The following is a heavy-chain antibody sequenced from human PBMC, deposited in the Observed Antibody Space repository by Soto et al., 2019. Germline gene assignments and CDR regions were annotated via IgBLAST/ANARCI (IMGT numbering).Heavy chain of an antibody. V-gene: IGHV3-64*04. CDR2: ISSTGDST. J-gene: IGHJ4*02. D-gene: IGHD2-15*01. CDR3: ARSVDLDH. CDR1: GFSFSDLA. Sequence: VGSLRLSCAASGFSFSDLAMHWFRQTPVKGLEYVSAISSTGDSTYYADSVKGRFTISRDNTKNLLYLQMNSLRAEDTAVYYCARSVDLDHWGQGTLVTVSS.